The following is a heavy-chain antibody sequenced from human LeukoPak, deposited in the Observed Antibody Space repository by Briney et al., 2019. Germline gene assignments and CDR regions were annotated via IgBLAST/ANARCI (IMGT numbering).Heavy chain of an antibody. V-gene: IGHV3-74*01. J-gene: IGHJ6*02. CDR1: GFTFTSYW. CDR2: VNSDGSST. Sequence: PGGSLRLSCAASGFTFTSYWMHWVRQAPGKGLVWVSRVNSDGSSTTYADSVKGRFTISRDNAKNTLYLQMNSLRAKDTAVYYCARGRYYGMDVWGQGTTVTVSS. CDR3: ARGRYYGMDV.